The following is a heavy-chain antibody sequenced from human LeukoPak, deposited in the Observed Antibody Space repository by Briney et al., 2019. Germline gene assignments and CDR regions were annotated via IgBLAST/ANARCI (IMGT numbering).Heavy chain of an antibody. D-gene: IGHD3-22*01. CDR1: GFTFSSYA. V-gene: IGHV3-30-3*01. Sequence: GRSLRLSCAASGFTFSSYAMHWVRQAPGKGLEWVAVISYDGSNKYYADSVKGRFTISRDNSKNTLYLQMNSLRAEDTAVYYCAGGITYYYDSSGYGDYWGQGTLVTVSS. CDR3: AGGITYYYDSSGYGDY. CDR2: ISYDGSNK. J-gene: IGHJ4*02.